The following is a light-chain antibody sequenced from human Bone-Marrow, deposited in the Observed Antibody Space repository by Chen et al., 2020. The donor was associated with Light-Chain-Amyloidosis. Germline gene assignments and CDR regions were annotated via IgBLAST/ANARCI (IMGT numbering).Light chain of an antibody. J-gene: IGLJ3*02. Sequence: SYVLTQPSSVSVAPGQTATIACGGNNIGSTGVHWYQQTPGQAPLLVVYDDRDRPSGIPARLSGSNSGTTATPTSSGVEAGEEADDYGQVWDRSSDRPVFGGGTKLTVL. CDR1: NIGSTG. CDR3: QVWDRSSDRPV. V-gene: IGLV3-21*02. CDR2: DDR.